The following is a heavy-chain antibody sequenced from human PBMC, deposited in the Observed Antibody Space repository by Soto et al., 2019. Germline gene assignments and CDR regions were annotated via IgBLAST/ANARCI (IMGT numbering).Heavy chain of an antibody. V-gene: IGHV4-39*01. CDR2: IYFSGTT. D-gene: IGHD3-10*01. J-gene: IGHJ4*02. CDR1: GGSISGSSYY. CDR3: ARGGKRVSMIRGFDY. Sequence: QLQLQESGPGLAKPSETLSLTCTVSGGSISGSSYYWAWIRQPSGKGLEWIGSIYFSGTTYYNPSLKSRVTISADTSKSQFALRLSSVTAADTALYYCARGGKRVSMIRGFDYWGQGTLVTASS.